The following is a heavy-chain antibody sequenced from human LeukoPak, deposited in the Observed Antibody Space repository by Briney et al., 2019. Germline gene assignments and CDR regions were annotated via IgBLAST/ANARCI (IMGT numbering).Heavy chain of an antibody. V-gene: IGHV1-18*01. Sequence: ASVKVSCKASGYTFTSYGISWVRQAPGQGLEWMGWISAYNGNTNYAQKLQGRVTMTTDTSTSTAYMELRSLRSGDTAVYYCARDFISVRGYRGYYFDYWGQGTLVTVSS. J-gene: IGHJ4*02. CDR3: ARDFISVRGYRGYYFDY. CDR2: ISAYNGNT. CDR1: GYTFTSYG. D-gene: IGHD3-10*01.